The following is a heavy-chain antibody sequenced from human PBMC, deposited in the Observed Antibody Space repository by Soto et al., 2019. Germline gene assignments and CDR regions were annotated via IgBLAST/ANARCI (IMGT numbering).Heavy chain of an antibody. D-gene: IGHD2-15*01. CDR3: ARGPYCSGGSCYPPIYFDY. CDR1: GFTFSSYG. V-gene: IGHV3-33*01. Sequence: VGSLRLSCAASGFTFSSYGMHWVRQAPGKGLEWVAVIWCDGSNKYYAGSVKGRFTISRDNSKNTLYLQMNSLRAEDTAVYYCARGPYCSGGSCYPPIYFDYWGQGTLVTVSS. CDR2: IWCDGSNK. J-gene: IGHJ4*02.